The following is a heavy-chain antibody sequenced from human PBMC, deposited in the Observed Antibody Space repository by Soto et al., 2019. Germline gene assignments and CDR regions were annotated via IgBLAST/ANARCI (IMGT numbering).Heavy chain of an antibody. V-gene: IGHV3-72*01. CDR3: AGDSLGGGGDAFDI. CDR2: TRNKANSYTT. D-gene: IGHD3-16*01. CDR1: GFTFSDHY. Sequence: GGSLRLSCAASGFTFSDHYMDWVRQAPGKGLEWVGRTRNKANSYTTEYAASVKGRFTISRDDSKNSLYLQMNSLKTEDTAVYYCAGDSLGGGGDAFDIWGQGTMVTVSS. J-gene: IGHJ3*02.